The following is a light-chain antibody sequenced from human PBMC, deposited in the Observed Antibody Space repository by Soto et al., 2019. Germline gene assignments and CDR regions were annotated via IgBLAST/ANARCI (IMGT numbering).Light chain of an antibody. CDR2: EVS. V-gene: IGLV2-14*01. CDR1: SSDVGAYNY. CDR3: QSYDSSLSCCV. Sequence: QSVLTQPASVSGSPGQSVAISCTGTSSDVGAYNYVSWYQQHPGKAPKLLLSEVSNRPSGVSDRFSGSKSGNTASLTISGLQAEDEADYYCQSYDSSLSCCVFGTGTKVT. J-gene: IGLJ1*01.